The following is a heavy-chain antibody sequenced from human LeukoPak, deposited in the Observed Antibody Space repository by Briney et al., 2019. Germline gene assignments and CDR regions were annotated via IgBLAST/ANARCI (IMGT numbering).Heavy chain of an antibody. J-gene: IGHJ4*02. V-gene: IGHV3-30*18. D-gene: IGHD6-19*01. CDR3: AKDRSSGPFDY. Sequence: GGSLRLSCAASGFTFSSYGMHWVRQAPGKGLEWVAVISYDGSNKYYADSVKGRFTISRDNSKNTLYLQMNGLRAEDTAVYCCAKDRSSGPFDYWGQGTLVTVSS. CDR1: GFTFSSYG. CDR2: ISYDGSNK.